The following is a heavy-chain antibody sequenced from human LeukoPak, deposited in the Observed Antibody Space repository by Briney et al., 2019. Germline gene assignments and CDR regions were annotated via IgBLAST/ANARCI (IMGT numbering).Heavy chain of an antibody. Sequence: SETLSLTCTVSGGSISSYYWSWIRQPPGKGLEWIGYIYYSGSTNYNPSLKSRVTISVDTSKNQFSLKLSSVTAADTAVYYCARKPFSGSSRMGYYMDVWGKGTTVTVSS. J-gene: IGHJ6*03. V-gene: IGHV4-59*01. CDR3: ARKPFSGSSRMGYYMDV. D-gene: IGHD6-6*01. CDR1: GGSISSYY. CDR2: IYYSGST.